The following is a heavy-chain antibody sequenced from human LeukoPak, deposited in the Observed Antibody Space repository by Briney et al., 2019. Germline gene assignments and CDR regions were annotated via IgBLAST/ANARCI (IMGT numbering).Heavy chain of an antibody. CDR1: GFAFNDYW. Sequence: GGSLRLSCAASGFAFNDYWMHWVRQGPGKGLVWVSRINSDGTTTTYVDSVKGRFTISRDNAKNTLYLQMNSLRAEDTAVYYCARAGQGFDSWGQGTLVTVSA. CDR2: INSDGTTT. V-gene: IGHV3-74*01. CDR3: ARAGQGFDS. J-gene: IGHJ5*01.